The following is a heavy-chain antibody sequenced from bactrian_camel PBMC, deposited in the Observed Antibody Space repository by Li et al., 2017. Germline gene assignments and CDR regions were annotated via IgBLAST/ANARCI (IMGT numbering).Heavy chain of an antibody. V-gene: IGHV3S40*01. J-gene: IGHJ4*01. CDR1: GFTFSDTE. D-gene: IGHD1*01. CDR3: AADPAWPGRKCGAGRSSYAY. Sequence: VQLVESGGGLVQPGGSLRLSCAASGFTFSDTEMSWVRQASGKGLEWVSMINVDSGRTSYVDSVKGRFTISRDNAKNTIYLQLNSLKREDTAMYFCAADPAWPGRKCGAGRSSYAYWGQGTQVTVS. CDR2: INVDSGRT.